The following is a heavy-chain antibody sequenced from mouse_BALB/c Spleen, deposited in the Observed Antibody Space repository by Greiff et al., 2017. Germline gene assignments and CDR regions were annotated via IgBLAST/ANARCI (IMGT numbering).Heavy chain of an antibody. J-gene: IGHJ4*01. CDR3: ARVYGYDYAMDY. V-gene: IGHV5-17*02. CDR1: GFTFSSFG. CDR2: ISSGSSTI. D-gene: IGHD2-2*01. Sequence: EVKLMESGGGLVQPGGSRKLSCAASGFTFSSFGMHWVRQAPEQGLEWVAYISSGSSTIYYADTVKGRFTISRDNPKNTLFLQMTSLRSEDTAMYYCARVYGYDYAMDYWGQGTAVTVSS.